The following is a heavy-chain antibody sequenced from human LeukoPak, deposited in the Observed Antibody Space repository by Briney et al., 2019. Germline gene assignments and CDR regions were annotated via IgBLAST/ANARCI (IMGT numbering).Heavy chain of an antibody. D-gene: IGHD5-18*01. Sequence: SETLSLTCTVSAVSIRSFHWNWLRQPLGKELEWIGYSHYTGRTDYNHSLKSRVTISVNTSKNKFSLKLTSVTAADEAIYYCATQAGGYASGSFDYWGQGTLVTVSS. CDR1: AVSIRSFH. J-gene: IGHJ4*02. CDR2: SHYTGRT. CDR3: ATQAGGYASGSFDY. V-gene: IGHV4-59*08.